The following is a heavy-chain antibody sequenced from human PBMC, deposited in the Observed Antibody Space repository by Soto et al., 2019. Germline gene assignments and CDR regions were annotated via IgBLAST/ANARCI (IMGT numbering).Heavy chain of an antibody. Sequence: PTATLSLTCTVSGGSISSYYWSWIRQPPGKGLEWIGYIYYSGSTNYNPSLKSRVTISVDTSKNQFSLKLSSVTAADTAVYYCARDGHGYYDSSGYPAFDIWGQGTMVTVSS. V-gene: IGHV4-59*01. D-gene: IGHD3-22*01. CDR1: GGSISSYY. J-gene: IGHJ3*02. CDR3: ARDGHGYYDSSGYPAFDI. CDR2: IYYSGST.